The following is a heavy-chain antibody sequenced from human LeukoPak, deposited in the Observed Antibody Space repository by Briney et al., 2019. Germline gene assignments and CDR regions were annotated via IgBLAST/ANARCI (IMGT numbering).Heavy chain of an antibody. CDR1: AYG. J-gene: IGHJ4*02. V-gene: IGHV3-33*01. D-gene: IGHD1-1*01. Sequence: PGGSLRLSCAASAYGMHWVRQAPGKGLEWVAFIYYDGSNIYYADYVKGRSTISRDISKNTLYLQMDSLRAEDTAIYYCARDWKTNSFDYWGQGTLVTVSS. CDR2: IYYDGSNI. CDR3: ARDWKTNSFDY.